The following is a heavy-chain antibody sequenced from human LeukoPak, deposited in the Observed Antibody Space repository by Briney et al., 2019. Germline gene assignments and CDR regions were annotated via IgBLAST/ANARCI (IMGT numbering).Heavy chain of an antibody. Sequence: SETLSLTCTVSGGSISSYYWSWIRQPPGKGLEWIGYIYYSGSTNYNPSLKSRVTISVDTSKNQFSLKLSSVTAADTAVYYCARGLVDYDFWSGCYTETGGLDPWGQGTLVTVSS. CDR3: ARGLVDYDFWSGCYTETGGLDP. V-gene: IGHV4-59*01. D-gene: IGHD3-3*01. J-gene: IGHJ5*02. CDR2: IYYSGST. CDR1: GGSISSYY.